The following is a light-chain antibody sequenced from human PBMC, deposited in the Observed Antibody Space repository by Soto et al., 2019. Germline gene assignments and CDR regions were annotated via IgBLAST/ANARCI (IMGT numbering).Light chain of an antibody. CDR2: DAS. Sequence: DIQMTQSPSTLSSSVGDRVTITFRASQSISSWLAWYQQKPGKAPKLLIYDASSLESGVPSRFSGSGSGTEFTLTISSLQPDDFATYYCQQYNSYSRTFGQGTKWIS. CDR1: QSISSW. CDR3: QQYNSYSRT. V-gene: IGKV1-5*01. J-gene: IGKJ1*01.